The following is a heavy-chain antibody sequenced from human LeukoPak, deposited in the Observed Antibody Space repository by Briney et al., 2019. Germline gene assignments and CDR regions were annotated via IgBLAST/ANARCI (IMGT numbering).Heavy chain of an antibody. V-gene: IGHV4-34*01. D-gene: IGHD3-22*01. J-gene: IGHJ4*02. Sequence: SETLSLTCAVYGGSFSGYYWSWIRQPPGKGLEWIGEINHRGSTNYNPSLKSRVTISVDTSKNQFSLKLSSVTAADTAVYYCARCSTYYYDSSGYYEDYWGQGTLVTVSS. CDR1: GGSFSGYY. CDR2: INHRGST. CDR3: ARCSTYYYDSSGYYEDY.